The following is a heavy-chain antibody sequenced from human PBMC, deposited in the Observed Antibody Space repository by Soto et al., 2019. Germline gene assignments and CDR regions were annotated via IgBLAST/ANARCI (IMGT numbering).Heavy chain of an antibody. CDR1: GCTCVDFA. CDR2: ITGSGTST. Sequence: GCTCVDFASPWIRQTQGKGLAWVSTITGSGTSTDYAASLKGRVTVSRDNSRNALFLQLNSLRDEDTAVYFCARGAVSRRHFNYGFDVWRKGTTVPVSS. V-gene: IGHV3-23*01. CDR3: ARGAVSRRHFNYGFDV. D-gene: IGHD4-17*01. J-gene: IGHJ6*04.